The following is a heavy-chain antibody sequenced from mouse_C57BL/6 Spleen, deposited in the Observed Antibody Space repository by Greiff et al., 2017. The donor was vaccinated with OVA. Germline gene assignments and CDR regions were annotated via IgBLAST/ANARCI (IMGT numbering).Heavy chain of an antibody. J-gene: IGHJ3*01. CDR1: GFTFTDYY. CDR2: IRNKANGYTT. CDR3: ASPADGPAWLAY. V-gene: IGHV7-3*01. Sequence: EVQGVESGGGLVQPGGSLSLSCAASGFTFTDYYMSWVRQPPGKALEWLGFIRNKANGYTTAYSASVKGRFTISRDNSQSILYLQMNALRAEDSATYCGASPADGPAWLAYWGKGTLVTVSA. D-gene: IGHD2-3*01.